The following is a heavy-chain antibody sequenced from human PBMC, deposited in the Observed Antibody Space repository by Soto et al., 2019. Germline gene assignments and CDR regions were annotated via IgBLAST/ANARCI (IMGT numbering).Heavy chain of an antibody. CDR1: GFTFSSYA. D-gene: IGHD3-3*02. V-gene: IGHV3-30-3*01. CDR3: ARDDSCEVALPSY. Sequence: GGSLRLSCAASGFTFSSYAMHWVRQAPGKGLEWVAVISYDGSNKYYADSVKGRFTISRDNSKNTLYLQMNSLRAEDTAVYYCARDDSCEVALPSYWGRGTLVPVSS. CDR2: ISYDGSNK. J-gene: IGHJ4*02.